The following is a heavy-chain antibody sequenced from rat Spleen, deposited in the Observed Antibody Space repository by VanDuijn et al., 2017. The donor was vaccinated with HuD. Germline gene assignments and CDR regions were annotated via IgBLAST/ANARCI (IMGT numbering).Heavy chain of an antibody. CDR1: GFSLIGYS. Sequence: QVQLMESGPGLVQPSETLSLTCTVSGFSLIGYSVHWVRQPPGKGLEWMGVMWRGGSTEYNSALKSRLSISRDTSKSQVFLKMNSLQTEDTAMYFCARDPSSGVPNYWGQGVMVTVSS. CDR2: MWRGGST. J-gene: IGHJ2*01. D-gene: IGHD4-3*01. CDR3: ARDPSSGVPNY. V-gene: IGHV2-45*01.